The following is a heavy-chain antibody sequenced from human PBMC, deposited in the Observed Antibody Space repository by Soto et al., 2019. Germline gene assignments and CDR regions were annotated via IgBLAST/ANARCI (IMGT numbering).Heavy chain of an antibody. J-gene: IGHJ4*02. Sequence: GASVKVSCKASGYTFTSYGISWVRQAPGQGLEWMGWISAYNGDTNYAQKLQGRVTMTTDTSTSTAYMELRSLRSDDTAVYYCARVLAIAAAPITGDYWGQGTLVTVSS. CDR1: GYTFTSYG. CDR2: ISAYNGDT. CDR3: ARVLAIAAAPITGDY. D-gene: IGHD6-13*01. V-gene: IGHV1-18*01.